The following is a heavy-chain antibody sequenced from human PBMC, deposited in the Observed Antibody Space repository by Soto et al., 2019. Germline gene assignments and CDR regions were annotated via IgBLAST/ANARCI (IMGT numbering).Heavy chain of an antibody. V-gene: IGHV3-9*01. CDR1: GFTFDDYA. CDR3: AKGSTAMVTPGMDV. CDR2: ISWNSGSI. Sequence: PGGSLRLSCAASGFTFDDYAMHWVRQAPGKGLEWVSGISWNSGSIGYADSVKGRFTISRDNAKNSLYLQMNSLRAEDTALYYCAKGSTAMVTPGMDVWGQGTTVTVSS. D-gene: IGHD5-18*01. J-gene: IGHJ6*02.